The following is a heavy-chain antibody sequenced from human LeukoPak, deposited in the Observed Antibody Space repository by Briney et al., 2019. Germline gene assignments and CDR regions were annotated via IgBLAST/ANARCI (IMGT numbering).Heavy chain of an antibody. CDR3: VKGGPRGYSYGYMVY. V-gene: IGHV3-23*01. Sequence: PGGSLRLPCAASGFTFTSYVMTWVRQAPGKGLEWVSAVSGVGGSTYYAESVKGRFTISRDNSKNTLYLQMNSLRGEDTAVYYCVKGGPRGYSYGYMVYWGQGTLVTVSS. CDR2: VSGVGGST. CDR1: GFTFTSYV. J-gene: IGHJ4*02. D-gene: IGHD5-18*01.